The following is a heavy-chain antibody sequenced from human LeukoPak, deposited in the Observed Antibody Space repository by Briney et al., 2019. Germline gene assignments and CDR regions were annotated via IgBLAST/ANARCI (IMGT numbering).Heavy chain of an antibody. D-gene: IGHD3-22*01. CDR1: GYSITSGYY. CDR2: VYHSGSS. V-gene: IGHV4-38-2*01. CDR3: ARVLYYYDSSGYYRRNDAFDI. J-gene: IGHJ3*02. Sequence: PSETLSLTCAVSGYSITSGYYWGWIRQPPGKGLEWIGSVYHSGSSYYNPSLKSRVTISVDTSRNQFSLKLSSVTAADTAVYYCARVLYYYDSSGYYRRNDAFDIWGQGTMVTVSS.